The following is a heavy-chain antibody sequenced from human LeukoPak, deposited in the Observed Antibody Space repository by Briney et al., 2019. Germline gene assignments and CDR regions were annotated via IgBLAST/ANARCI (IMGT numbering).Heavy chain of an antibody. CDR2: INGDGNNV. Sequence: GGSLRLSCAASGFTFNNYWLHWVRQVPGKGLMWVSRINGDGNNVNYADSVKGRFTISRDNAENTLHLQMNSLRAEDTAVYYCAAGPAGNGHLSSYWGQGTRVTVSS. CDR3: AAGPAGNGHLSSY. J-gene: IGHJ4*02. CDR1: GFTFNNYW. D-gene: IGHD1-1*01. V-gene: IGHV3-74*01.